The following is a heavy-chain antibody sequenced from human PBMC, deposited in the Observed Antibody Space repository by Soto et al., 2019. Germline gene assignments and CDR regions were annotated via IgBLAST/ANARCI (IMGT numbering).Heavy chain of an antibody. CDR1: GGTFSSYA. Sequence: QVQLVQSGAEVKKPGSSVKVSCKASGGTFSSYAISWVRQAPGQGLEWMGGIIPIFGTANYAQKFQGRVTITADESTSTSYMELSSLRSEDTAVYYCARSGGWELLGAHNFDYWGQGTLVTVSS. J-gene: IGHJ4*02. V-gene: IGHV1-69*01. CDR3: ARSGGWELLGAHNFDY. CDR2: IIPIFGTA. D-gene: IGHD1-26*01.